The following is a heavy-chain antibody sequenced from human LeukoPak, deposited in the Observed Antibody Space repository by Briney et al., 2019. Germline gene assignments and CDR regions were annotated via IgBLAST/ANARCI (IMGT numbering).Heavy chain of an antibody. CDR3: AKSGGNSDYFDY. V-gene: IGHV3-23*01. CDR1: GFTFTNYG. CDR2: INGRGGST. J-gene: IGHJ4*02. Sequence: PGGSLRLSCAASGFTFTNYGMSWVRQAPGKGLEWVSAINGRGGSTYHADSVKGRFTISRDNSKNTLYLQMNSRRAEDTAVYYCAKSGGNSDYFDYWGQGTLVTVSS. D-gene: IGHD4-23*01.